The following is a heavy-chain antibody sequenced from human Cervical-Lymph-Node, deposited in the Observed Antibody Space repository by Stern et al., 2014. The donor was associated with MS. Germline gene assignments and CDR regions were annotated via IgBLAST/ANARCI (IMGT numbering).Heavy chain of an antibody. J-gene: IGHJ4*02. CDR3: ARDGHYATTYFDH. V-gene: IGHV1-18*01. D-gene: IGHD2-8*01. CDR1: GYTFSNFG. CDR2: IGAFNGNT. Sequence: VQLLESGPEVKKPGASVKVSCKASGYTFSNFGIRWVRQAPGQGLEWMGWIGAFNGNTKYARKLQGRVTMTRDTSTSTAYMELRSLASDDTAVYYCARDGHYATTYFDHWGQGTLVTVSS.